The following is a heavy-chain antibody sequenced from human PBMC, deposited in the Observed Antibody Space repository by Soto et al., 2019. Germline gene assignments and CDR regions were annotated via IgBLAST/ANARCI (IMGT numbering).Heavy chain of an antibody. D-gene: IGHD1-26*01. CDR1: GFTVSSNY. CDR2: IYSGGST. Sequence: PGGSLRLSCAASGFTVSSNYMSWVRQAPGKGLEWVSVIYSGGSTYYADSVKGRFTISRDNSKNTLYLQMNSLRAEDTAVYYCARDRRELRTGLYNALDVWGQGTTVTSP. CDR3: ARDRRELRTGLYNALDV. J-gene: IGHJ6*02. V-gene: IGHV3-53*01.